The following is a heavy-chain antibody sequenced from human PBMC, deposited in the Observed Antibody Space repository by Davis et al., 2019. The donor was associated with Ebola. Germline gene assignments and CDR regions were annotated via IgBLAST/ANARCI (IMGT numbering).Heavy chain of an antibody. Sequence: SVKVSCKASGYTFTYRYLHWVRQAPGQALEWIGWITPFNGNTNYAQKFQDRVTITRDRSMSTAYMELSSLRSEDTAMYYCAIAPGGGYYFDYWGQGTLVTVSS. CDR1: GYTFTYRY. CDR3: AIAPGGGYYFDY. D-gene: IGHD5-12*01. J-gene: IGHJ4*02. CDR2: ITPFNGNT. V-gene: IGHV1-45*02.